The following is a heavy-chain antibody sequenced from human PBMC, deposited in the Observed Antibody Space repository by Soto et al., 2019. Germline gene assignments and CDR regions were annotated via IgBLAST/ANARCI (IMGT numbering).Heavy chain of an antibody. Sequence: GGPGEGSCKGSGFTLTRHGVSWGRQAPGQGPEWMGWISGYNGNTNYAQKLQGRVTMTTDTSTSTAYMELRSLRSDDTAIYYCARDLGSSWHDYWGQGTLVTVSS. CDR3: ARDLGSSWHDY. V-gene: IGHV1-18*04. CDR2: ISGYNGNT. D-gene: IGHD6-13*01. CDR1: GFTLTRHG. J-gene: IGHJ4*02.